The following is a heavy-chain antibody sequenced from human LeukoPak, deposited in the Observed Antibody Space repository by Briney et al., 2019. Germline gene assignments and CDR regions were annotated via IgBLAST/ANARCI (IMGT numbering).Heavy chain of an antibody. CDR3: ASSPKEYYYDSSGPGGWFDP. CDR1: GYSFTSYW. Sequence: GESMKISCKGSGYSFTSYWIGWVRQMPGKGLEWMGIIYPGDSDTRYSPSFQGQVTISADKSISTAYLQWSSLKASDTAMYYCASSPKEYYYDSSGPGGWFDPWGQGTLVTVSS. D-gene: IGHD3-22*01. CDR2: IYPGDSDT. V-gene: IGHV5-51*01. J-gene: IGHJ5*02.